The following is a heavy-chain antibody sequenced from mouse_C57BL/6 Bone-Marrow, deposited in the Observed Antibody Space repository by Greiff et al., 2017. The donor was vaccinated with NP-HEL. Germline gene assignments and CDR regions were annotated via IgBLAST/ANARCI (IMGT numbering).Heavy chain of an antibody. Sequence: QVQLKQPGAELVMPGASVKLSCKASGYTFTSYWMHWVKQRPGQGLEWIGEIDPSDSYTNYNQKFKGKSTLTVDKSSSTAYMQLSSLTSEDSAVYFCARSEPLFTAVVARAYFDYWGQGTTLTVSS. V-gene: IGHV1-69*01. D-gene: IGHD1-1*01. CDR3: ARSEPLFTAVVARAYFDY. CDR1: GYTFTSYW. CDR2: IDPSDSYT. J-gene: IGHJ2*01.